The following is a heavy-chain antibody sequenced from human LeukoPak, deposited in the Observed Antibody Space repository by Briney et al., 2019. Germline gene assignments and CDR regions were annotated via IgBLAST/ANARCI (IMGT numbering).Heavy chain of an antibody. CDR1: GFTFSSYS. J-gene: IGHJ4*02. D-gene: IGHD3-10*01. Sequence: PGGSLRLSCAASGFTFSSYSMNWVRQAPGKGLEWVSSISSSSSYIYYADSVKGRFTISRDNAKNSLYLQMNSLRAEDTAVYYCARNGVLLWFGELSNPDYWGQGTLVTVSS. CDR2: ISSSSSYI. V-gene: IGHV3-21*01. CDR3: ARNGVLLWFGELSNPDY.